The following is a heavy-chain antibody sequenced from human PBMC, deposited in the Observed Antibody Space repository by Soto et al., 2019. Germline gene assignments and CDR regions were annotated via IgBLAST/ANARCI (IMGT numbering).Heavy chain of an antibody. CDR3: AGGPPPRGYSYGGSDY. V-gene: IGHV1-18*04. D-gene: IGHD5-18*01. CDR1: GYTFTSYG. CDR2: ISAYNGNT. J-gene: IGHJ4*02. Sequence: QVQLVQSGAEVKKPGASVKVSCKASGYTFTSYGISWVRQAPGQGLEWMGWISAYNGNTNYAQKLQGRVTMTTDTSPNTGYMELRSLGSDDTAVEYCAGGPPPRGYSYGGSDYWGQGTLVTVSS.